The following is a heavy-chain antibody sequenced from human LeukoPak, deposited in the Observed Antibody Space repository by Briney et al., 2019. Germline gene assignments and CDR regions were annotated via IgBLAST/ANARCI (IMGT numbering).Heavy chain of an antibody. V-gene: IGHV3-23*01. Sequence: HPGGSLRLSCAASGFTFSSYAMSWVRQAPGKGLGWVSAISGSGGSTYYADSVKGRFTISRDNSKNTLYLQMNSLRAEDTAVYYCAKGLSGWSPFDPWGQGTLVTVSS. D-gene: IGHD6-19*01. CDR3: AKGLSGWSPFDP. CDR1: GFTFSSYA. J-gene: IGHJ5*02. CDR2: ISGSGGST.